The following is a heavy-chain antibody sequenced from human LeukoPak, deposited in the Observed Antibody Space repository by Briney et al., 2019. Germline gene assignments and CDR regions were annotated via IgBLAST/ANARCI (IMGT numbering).Heavy chain of an antibody. J-gene: IGHJ4*02. D-gene: IGHD3-22*01. CDR1: GFTFDDYA. CDR2: IRSIAYGGTT. CDR3: TRRKSGTYQYDSSYYY. V-gene: IGHV3-49*03. Sequence: PGRSLRLSCTASGFTFDDYAVSWFRQAPGKGLEWEGFIRSIAYGGTTEYAASVKGSFTISRDDSKTISYLQMNSMTAEDPAVYYCTRRKSGTYQYDSSYYYGGQGTLVTVSS.